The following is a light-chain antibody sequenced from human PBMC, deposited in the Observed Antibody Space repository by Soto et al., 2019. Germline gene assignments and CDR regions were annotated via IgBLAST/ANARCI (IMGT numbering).Light chain of an antibody. J-gene: IGKJ5*01. CDR2: NAS. V-gene: IGKV3-11*01. CDR3: QQRGAWPPIP. CDR1: QSVSTF. Sequence: IGLTHSPATLSFSPGEIAILSFRASQSVSTFLAWFQQKPGQPPRLLIYNASNRTTGIPARFSGSGSGTDFTLSISSLEPEDFAVYYCQQRGAWPPIPFGQGTRLAIK.